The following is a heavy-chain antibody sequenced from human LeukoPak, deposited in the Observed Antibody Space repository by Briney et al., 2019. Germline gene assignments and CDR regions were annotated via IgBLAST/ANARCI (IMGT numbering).Heavy chain of an antibody. Sequence: PGGSLRLSCAASGFSFSSYNMNWVRQAPGKGLEGVSSISRSSGQIHYEDSVKGRFTISRDNANNPVYLQMNSFRDGDPAVYYCWRDPGTVADPYFDYWGEESLVTVSS. CDR3: WRDPGTVADPYFDY. CDR1: GFSFSSYN. D-gene: IGHD6-19*01. V-gene: IGHV3-21*01. J-gene: IGHJ4*02. CDR2: ISRSSGQI.